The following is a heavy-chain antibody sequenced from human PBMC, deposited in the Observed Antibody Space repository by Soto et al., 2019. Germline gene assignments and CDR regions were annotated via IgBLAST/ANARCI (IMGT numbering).Heavy chain of an antibody. J-gene: IGHJ3*02. CDR3: ASMYSSSWYDGDDAFDI. CDR2: IYYSGST. Sequence: SETLSLTCTVSGGSISSYYWSWIRQPPGKGLEWIGYIYYSGSTNYNPSLKSRVTISVDTSKNQFSLKLSSVTAADTAVYYCASMYSSSWYDGDDAFDIWGQGTMVTVS. V-gene: IGHV4-59*01. D-gene: IGHD6-13*01. CDR1: GGSISSYY.